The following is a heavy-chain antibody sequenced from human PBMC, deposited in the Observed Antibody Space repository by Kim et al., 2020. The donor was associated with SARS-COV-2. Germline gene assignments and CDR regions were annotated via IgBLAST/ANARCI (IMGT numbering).Heavy chain of an antibody. J-gene: IGHJ4*02. CDR3: ARDSRVVPAVY. V-gene: IGHV1-46*01. CDR2: INPSGGST. CDR1: GYTFTSYY. D-gene: IGHD2-2*01. Sequence: ASVKVSCKASGYTFTSYYMNWVRQAPGQGLEWMGIINPSGGSTTYAQKFQGRVTMTRDTSTSTVYMELSSLRSEDTAVYYCARDSRVVPAVYWGQGTLVTVSS.